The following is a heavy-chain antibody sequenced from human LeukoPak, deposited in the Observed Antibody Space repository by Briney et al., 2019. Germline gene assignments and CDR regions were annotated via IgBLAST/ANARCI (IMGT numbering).Heavy chain of an antibody. CDR1: GFTFTTYA. J-gene: IGHJ4*02. CDR3: TRRSSSSSSEFDY. Sequence: GGSLRLSCAASGFTFTTYAMSWVRQAPGKGLEWVSAISGSGGNTYYADSVKGRFSISRDNSKNTVYLQMNSLRVEDTAVYYCTRRSSSSSSEFDYWGQGTLVTVSS. CDR2: ISGSGGNT. D-gene: IGHD6-6*01. V-gene: IGHV3-23*01.